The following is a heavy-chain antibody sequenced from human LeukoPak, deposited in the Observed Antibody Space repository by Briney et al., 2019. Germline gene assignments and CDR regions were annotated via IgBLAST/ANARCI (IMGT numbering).Heavy chain of an antibody. J-gene: IGHJ2*01. CDR2: ISSSSSYI. V-gene: IGHV3-21*04. D-gene: IGHD6-19*01. CDR1: GFTFGSYS. CDR3: ARDRSSGWPRYFDL. Sequence: GGSLRLSWAASGFTFGSYSMNWVRQAPGKGLEWVSSISSSSSYIYYADSVKGRFTISRDNAKNSLYLQMNSLRAEDTAVYYCARDRSSGWPRYFDLWGRGTLVTVSS.